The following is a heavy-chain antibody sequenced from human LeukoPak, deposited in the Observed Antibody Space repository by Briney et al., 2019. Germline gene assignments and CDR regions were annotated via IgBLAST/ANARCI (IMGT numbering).Heavy chain of an antibody. Sequence: GSLRLSCAASGFSFSDFWMHWVRQTPGKGLVWVSRIRGDGYDTNYADSVEGRFTISRDNARHTLYLQMNSLRADDTAVYYCASDRVLGSGSLDNWGQGTLVTVSS. J-gene: IGHJ4*02. CDR2: IRGDGYDT. CDR1: GFSFSDFW. CDR3: ASDRVLGSGSLDN. D-gene: IGHD3-10*01. V-gene: IGHV3-74*01.